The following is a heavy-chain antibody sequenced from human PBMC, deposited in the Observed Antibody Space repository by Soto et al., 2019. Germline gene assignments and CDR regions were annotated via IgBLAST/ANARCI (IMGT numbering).Heavy chain of an antibody. Sequence: SETLSLTCDVSGDSISSDGYSWNWIRQPPGKGLEWIGNIYQSGTTDYNPSLKSRVTISVDRSKNQFSLKLSSVTAADTAVYYCARDNRSGYYFDYWGQGTLVTVSS. V-gene: IGHV4-30-2*01. J-gene: IGHJ4*02. CDR2: IYQSGTT. CDR3: ARDNRSGYYFDY. CDR1: GDSISSDGYS. D-gene: IGHD3-22*01.